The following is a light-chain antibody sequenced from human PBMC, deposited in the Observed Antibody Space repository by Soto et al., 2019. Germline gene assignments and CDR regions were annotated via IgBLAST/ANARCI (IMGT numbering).Light chain of an antibody. CDR1: QAISSW. CDR3: QQANSFPYT. J-gene: IGKJ2*01. CDR2: GAS. V-gene: IGKV1-12*01. Sequence: DIQMTQSPSSVSASGGDRVTITCRASQAISSWLAWYQQKPGKAPKLLIYGASTLQSGVPSRFSGSGSGTEFTLTISSLQPEDFATYSCQQANSFPYTFGQGTKLEIK.